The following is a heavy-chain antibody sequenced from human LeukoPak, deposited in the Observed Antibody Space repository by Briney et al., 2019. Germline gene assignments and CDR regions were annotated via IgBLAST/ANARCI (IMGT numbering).Heavy chain of an antibody. CDR2: IYTSGST. CDR3: ARAVVANSWDAFDI. V-gene: IGHV4-59*10. J-gene: IGHJ3*02. D-gene: IGHD2-2*01. Sequence: PSETLSLTCAVYGGSFSGYYWSWIRQPAGKGLEWIGRIYTSGSTNYNPSLKSRVTMSVDTSKNQFSLKLSSVTAADTAVYYCARAVVANSWDAFDIWGQGTMVTVSS. CDR1: GGSFSGYY.